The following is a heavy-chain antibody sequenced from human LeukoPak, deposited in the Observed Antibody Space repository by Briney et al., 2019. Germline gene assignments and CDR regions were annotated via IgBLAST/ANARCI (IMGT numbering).Heavy chain of an antibody. CDR2: INPSGGSK. V-gene: IGHV1-46*01. CDR3: ARGSYSSDYWDFDL. J-gene: IGHJ2*01. CDR1: GYTFTSYY. Sequence: GASVKVSCQASGYTFTSYYMHWVLQAPGQGLEWMVIINPSGGSKSYAQKYKGRVTMTRDMSTSTVYMELSSLRSEDTAVYYCARGSYSSDYWDFDLWGRGTLVTVSS. D-gene: IGHD6-19*01.